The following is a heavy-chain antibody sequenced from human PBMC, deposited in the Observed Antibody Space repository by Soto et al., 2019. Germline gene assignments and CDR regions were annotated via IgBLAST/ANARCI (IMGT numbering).Heavy chain of an antibody. D-gene: IGHD6-25*01. J-gene: IGHJ4*02. V-gene: IGHV3-23*01. Sequence: EVQLLESGGGLVQPGGSLRLSCAASGFTFTTYTMSWVRQAPGKGLEWVSAITGSGASTYYADSVKGRFTISRDNSKNTLYMQMNSLRAEDTAVYYCAKNSAAKIRVGYDYWGQGPLVTVSS. CDR3: AKNSAAKIRVGYDY. CDR2: ITGSGAST. CDR1: GFTFTTYT.